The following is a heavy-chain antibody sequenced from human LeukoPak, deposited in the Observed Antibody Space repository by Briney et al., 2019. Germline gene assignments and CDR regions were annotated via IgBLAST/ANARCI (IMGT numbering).Heavy chain of an antibody. CDR1: GFTFSIYA. D-gene: IGHD3-3*01. Sequence: GGSLRLSCAASGFTFSIYAMSWVRQAPGKGLEWVSAISGSGGSTYYADSVKGRFTISRDNSKNTLYLQMNSLRAEDTAVYYCATGYYDFWSGYSETPANYYFDYWGQGTLVPVSS. CDR3: ATGYYDFWSGYSETPANYYFDY. V-gene: IGHV3-23*01. J-gene: IGHJ4*02. CDR2: ISGSGGST.